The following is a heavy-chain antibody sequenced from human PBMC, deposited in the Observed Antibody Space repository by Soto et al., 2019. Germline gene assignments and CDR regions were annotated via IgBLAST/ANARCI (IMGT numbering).Heavy chain of an antibody. CDR1: GDSVSSNSAV. D-gene: IGHD3-9*01. V-gene: IGHV6-1*01. J-gene: IGHJ4*02. CDR2: TYYRSQWHY. CDR3: VRLVGNSWLDH. Sequence: PSPTLSLTCAISGDSVSSNSAVWNWIRQSPSRGLEWLGRTYYRSQWHYEYAVFVQSRISIDPDTSKNHFSLQLNSVTPEDTAVYYCVRLVGNSWLDHWGQGTLVTVSS.